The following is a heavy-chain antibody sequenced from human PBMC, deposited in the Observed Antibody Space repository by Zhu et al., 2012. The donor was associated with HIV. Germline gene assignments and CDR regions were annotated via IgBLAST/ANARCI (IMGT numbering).Heavy chain of an antibody. V-gene: IGHV4-4*09. Sequence: QVQLQESGPGLVKPSETLSLTCTVSGGSISSYYWSWIRQPPGKGLEWIGYIYTSGSTNYNPSLKSRVTISVDTSKNQFSLKLSSVTAADTAVYYCAGVRRGYSYGYEGGLFDYVGPGEPWSPSPQ. CDR3: AGVRRGYSYGYEGGLFDY. CDR2: IYTSGST. D-gene: IGHD5-18*01. CDR1: GGSISSYY. J-gene: IGHJ4*02.